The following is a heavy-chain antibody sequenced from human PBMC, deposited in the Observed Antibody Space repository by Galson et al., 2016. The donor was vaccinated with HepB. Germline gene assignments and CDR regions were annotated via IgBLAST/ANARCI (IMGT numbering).Heavy chain of an antibody. CDR1: GYTFTSYG. CDR3: ARGGGSAYYGMDV. CDR2: ISPYNGDT. Sequence: SVKVSCKASGYTFTSYGISWVRQAPGQGLEWMGWISPYNGDTNVAQKLQGRVTVTTDTSASTAYMELRSLRSDDTAVYYCARGGGSAYYGMDVWGQGTTVTVA. D-gene: IGHD1-26*01. J-gene: IGHJ6*02. V-gene: IGHV1-18*01.